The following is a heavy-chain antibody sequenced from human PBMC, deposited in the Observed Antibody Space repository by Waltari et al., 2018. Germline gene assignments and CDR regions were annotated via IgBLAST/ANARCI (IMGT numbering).Heavy chain of an antibody. CDR3: ASFKPYYYDSSGYFH. D-gene: IGHD3-22*01. J-gene: IGHJ4*02. Sequence: QVQLQQWGAGLLKPSETLSLTCAVYGGSFRGYYWSWIRQPPGKGLEWIGEINHSGSTNYNPSLKSRVTISVDTSKNQFSLKLSSVTAADTAVYYCASFKPYYYDSSGYFHWGQGTLVTVSS. CDR2: INHSGST. CDR1: GGSFRGYY. V-gene: IGHV4-34*01.